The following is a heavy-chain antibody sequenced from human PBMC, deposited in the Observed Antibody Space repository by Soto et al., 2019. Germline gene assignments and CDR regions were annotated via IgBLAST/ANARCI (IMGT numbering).Heavy chain of an antibody. CDR2: IRGSGGPT. J-gene: IGHJ4*02. Sequence: EVQLLESGGDLVQPRGSLRLSCAASGFTFSNYAMSWVRQAPGKGLEWVSLIRGSGGPTNYADSVKGRFTVSRDNSKNMLFLQMNSLRAEDTAVYYCVKDFRGGYDWTHDWGQGTLVTVSS. D-gene: IGHD5-12*01. CDR1: GFTFSNYA. CDR3: VKDFRGGYDWTHD. V-gene: IGHV3-23*01.